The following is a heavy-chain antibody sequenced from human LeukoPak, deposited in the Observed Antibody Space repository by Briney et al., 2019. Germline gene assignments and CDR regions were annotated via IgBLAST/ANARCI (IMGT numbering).Heavy chain of an antibody. V-gene: IGHV3-7*01. D-gene: IGHD3-10*01. J-gene: IGHJ4*02. Sequence: GGSLRLSCAASGFTFSSYWMSWVRQSPGKGLEWVANIKQDGSEKYYVDSVKGRFTISRDNAKNSLYLQMNSLRAEDTAVYYCARRAVVRGVSQFDYWGQGTLVTVYS. CDR1: GFTFSSYW. CDR2: IKQDGSEK. CDR3: ARRAVVRGVSQFDY.